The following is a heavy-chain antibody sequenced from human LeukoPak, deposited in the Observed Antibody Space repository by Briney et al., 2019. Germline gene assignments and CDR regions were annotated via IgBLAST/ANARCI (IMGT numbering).Heavy chain of an antibody. V-gene: IGHV3-20*04. D-gene: IGHD6-13*01. CDR2: INWNGGST. CDR1: GFTFDDYG. Sequence: GGSLRLSCAASGFTFDDYGMSWVRQAPGKGLEWVSGINWNGGSTGYADSVKGRFTISRDNAKNSLYLQMNSLRAEDTALYYCARDKIGSSWKTDFDYWGQGTLVTVSS. CDR3: ARDKIGSSWKTDFDY. J-gene: IGHJ4*02.